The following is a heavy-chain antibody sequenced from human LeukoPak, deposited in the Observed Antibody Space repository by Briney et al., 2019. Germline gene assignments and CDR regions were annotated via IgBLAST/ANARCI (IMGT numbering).Heavy chain of an antibody. D-gene: IGHD5-18*01. Sequence: GGSLRLSCAASGFTFSSYGMHWVRQAPGKGLEWVAVISYDGSNKYYADSVKGRFTISRDNSKNTLYLQMNSLRAEDTAVYYCAKVYSYGNYYFDYWGQGTLVTVSS. J-gene: IGHJ4*02. CDR3: AKVYSYGNYYFDY. V-gene: IGHV3-30*18. CDR2: ISYDGSNK. CDR1: GFTFSSYG.